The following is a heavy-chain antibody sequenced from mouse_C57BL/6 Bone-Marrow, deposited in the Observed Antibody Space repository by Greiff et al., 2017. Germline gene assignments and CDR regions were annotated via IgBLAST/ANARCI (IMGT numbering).Heavy chain of an antibody. D-gene: IGHD1-1*01. V-gene: IGHV5-16*01. J-gene: IGHJ3*01. CDR3: ARGYYGSSPWFAY. CDR1: GFTFSDYY. CDR2: INYDGSST. Sequence: EVKLMESEGGLVQPGRSMKLSCTASGFTFSDYYMAWVRQVPEKGLEWVANINYDGSSTYYLDSLKSRFIISRDNAKNILYLQMSSLKSEDTATYYCARGYYGSSPWFAYWGQGTLVTVSA.